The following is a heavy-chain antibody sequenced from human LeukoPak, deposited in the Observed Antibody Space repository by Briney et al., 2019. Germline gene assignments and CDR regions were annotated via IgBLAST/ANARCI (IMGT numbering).Heavy chain of an antibody. D-gene: IGHD5-12*01. CDR3: ARGALPRGSCDY. CDR1: GYTFTSYG. J-gene: IGHJ4*02. CDR2: ISAYNGNT. Sequence: EASVTVSFTASGYTFTSYGISWVRQAPGQGLEWMGWISAYNGNTNYAQKLQGRVTMTTDTSTSTAYMELRSLRSDDTAVYYCARGALPRGSCDYWGQGTLVTVSS. V-gene: IGHV1-18*01.